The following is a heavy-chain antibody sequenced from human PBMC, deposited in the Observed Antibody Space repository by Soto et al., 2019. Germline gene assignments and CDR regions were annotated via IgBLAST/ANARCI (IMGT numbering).Heavy chain of an antibody. CDR3: ARDLLGSGWWRVGAFDI. J-gene: IGHJ3*02. D-gene: IGHD6-19*01. Sequence: PTETLSLTCTVSGGSISSYYWSWIRQPPGKGLEWIGYIYYSGSTNYNPSLKSRVTISVDTSKNQLSLKLSSVTAADTAVYYCARDLLGSGWWRVGAFDIWGQGTMVTVSS. CDR2: IYYSGST. CDR1: GGSISSYY. V-gene: IGHV4-59*01.